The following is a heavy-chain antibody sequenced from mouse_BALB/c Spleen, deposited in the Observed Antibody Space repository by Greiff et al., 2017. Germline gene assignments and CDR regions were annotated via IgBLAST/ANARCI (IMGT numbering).Heavy chain of an antibody. V-gene: IGHV1-87*01. CDR3: ARSGYYYGSSPYAMDY. CDR1: GYTFTSYW. Sequence: QVQLQQSGAELARPGASVKLSCKASGYTFTSYWMQWVKQRPGQGLEWIGAIYPGDGDTRYTQKFKGKATLTADKSSNTAYMQLSSLTSEDSAVYYCARSGYYYGSSPYAMDYWGQGTSVTVSS. D-gene: IGHD1-1*01. J-gene: IGHJ4*01. CDR2: IYPGDGDT.